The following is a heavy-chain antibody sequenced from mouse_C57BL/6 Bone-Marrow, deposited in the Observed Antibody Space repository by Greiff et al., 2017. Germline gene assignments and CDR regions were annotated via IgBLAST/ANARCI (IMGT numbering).Heavy chain of an antibody. Sequence: VKLQESGPGLVQPSQSLSITCTVSGFSLTSYGVPWVRQSPGKGLEWLGVIWSGGSTDSNAAVISRLSISKDNSKSQVFFKMNSLQADDTAIYYCARRSFAYWGQGTLVTVSA. CDR2: IWSGGST. V-gene: IGHV2-2*01. CDR1: GFSLTSYG. CDR3: ARRSFAY. J-gene: IGHJ3*01.